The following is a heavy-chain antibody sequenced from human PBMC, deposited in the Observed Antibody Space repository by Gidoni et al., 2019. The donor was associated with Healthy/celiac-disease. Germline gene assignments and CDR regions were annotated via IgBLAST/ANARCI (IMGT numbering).Heavy chain of an antibody. D-gene: IGHD6-19*01. CDR2: ISYDGRNK. CDR1: GFTFSSYA. V-gene: IGHV3-30*01. J-gene: IGHJ4*02. CDR3: ARPIAVAGTWGFDY. Sequence: QVELGEGGGGVVEPGRSLRRSCAASGFTFSSYAMHWVRQAPGKGLGWVAVISYDGRNKYYSDSVTCRFTISSDNSNHTLYLQMPSLRAEDTAVYYCARPIAVAGTWGFDYWGQGTLVTVSS.